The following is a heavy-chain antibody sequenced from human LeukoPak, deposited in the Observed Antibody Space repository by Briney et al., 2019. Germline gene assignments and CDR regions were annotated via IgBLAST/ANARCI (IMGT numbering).Heavy chain of an antibody. D-gene: IGHD6-13*01. Sequence: GRSLRLSCAASGFTFSSYSMNWVRQAPGKGLEWVSSISSSSSYIYYADSLKGRFTISRDNAKNSLYLQMNSLRAEDTAVYYCARALEAAAGTYNDAFDIWGQGTMATVSS. J-gene: IGHJ3*02. V-gene: IGHV3-21*01. CDR2: ISSSSSYI. CDR1: GFTFSSYS. CDR3: ARALEAAAGTYNDAFDI.